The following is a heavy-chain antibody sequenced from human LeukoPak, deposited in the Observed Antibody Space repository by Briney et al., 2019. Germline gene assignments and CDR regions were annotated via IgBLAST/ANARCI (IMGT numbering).Heavy chain of an antibody. D-gene: IGHD6-19*01. CDR2: IDSSGSTI. CDR1: GFIFRSYE. J-gene: IGHJ4*02. CDR3: ARGGNPVAVAEIDH. Sequence: GGSLRLSCAASGFIFRSYEMNWVRQAPGKGLEWISYIDSSGSTIYYADSAKGRFTMSRDNARNSLYLEMNSLRAEDTAVYYCARGGNPVAVAEIDHWGQGTLVAVSS. V-gene: IGHV3-48*03.